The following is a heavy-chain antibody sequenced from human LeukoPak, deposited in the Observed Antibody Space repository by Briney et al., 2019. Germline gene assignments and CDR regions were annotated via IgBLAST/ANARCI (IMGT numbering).Heavy chain of an antibody. CDR3: ARAPMSHVFDY. J-gene: IGHJ4*02. D-gene: IGHD3-22*01. CDR2: ISAYNSNT. V-gene: IGHV1-18*01. CDR1: GYTFTSYG. Sequence: GASVKVSCKASGYTFTSYGISWVRQAPGQGLEWMGWISAYNSNTNYAQKLQGRVTMTRDTSISTAYMELSRLRSDDTAVYYCARAPMSHVFDYWGQGTLVTVSS.